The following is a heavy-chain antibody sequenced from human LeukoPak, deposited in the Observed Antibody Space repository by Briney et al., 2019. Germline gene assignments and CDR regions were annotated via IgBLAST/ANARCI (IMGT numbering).Heavy chain of an antibody. J-gene: IGHJ2*01. V-gene: IGHV3-13*01. CDR3: ARGLHYSDSTVYSLDWFFDL. CDR2: IGPAGDT. Sequence: PGGSLRLSCAASGFTFNPYAMHWVRQSQERGLEWLSGIGPAGDTFYPGSLKGRFTISRDNAKNSLYLQMNSLSAGDTAVYFCARGLHYSDSTVYSLDWFFDLWGRGTLVTVSS. CDR1: GFTFNPYA. D-gene: IGHD3-22*01.